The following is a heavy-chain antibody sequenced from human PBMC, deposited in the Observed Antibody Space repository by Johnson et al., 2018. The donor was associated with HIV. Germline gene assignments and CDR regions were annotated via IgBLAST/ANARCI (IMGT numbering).Heavy chain of an antibody. V-gene: IGHV3-33*03. CDR3: ATVWRNEGRHAFDI. CDR1: GFTFSSYG. J-gene: IGHJ3*02. D-gene: IGHD1-1*01. Sequence: VQLMESVGGVVQPGRSLRLSCAASGFTFSSYGMHWVRQAPGKGLEWVAVIWYDGSNKHYADSVKGRFTISRNNAKNSLYLQMNSLRAEDTAVYFCATVWRNEGRHAFDIWGQGTMVTVSS. CDR2: IWYDGSNK.